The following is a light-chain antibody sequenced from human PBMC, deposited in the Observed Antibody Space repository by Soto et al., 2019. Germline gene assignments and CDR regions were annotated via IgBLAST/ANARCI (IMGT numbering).Light chain of an antibody. CDR1: TTDVGTYNY. Sequence: QSVLTQPASVSGSPGQSITISCTGSTTDVGTYNYVSWYQHHPGKAPKLMIYEVNNRPSGISNRFFGSKSGNTASLTVSGLQAEDEADYYCSSYTNTGTLVLFGGGTQLTVL. V-gene: IGLV2-14*01. J-gene: IGLJ2*01. CDR3: SSYTNTGTLVL. CDR2: EVN.